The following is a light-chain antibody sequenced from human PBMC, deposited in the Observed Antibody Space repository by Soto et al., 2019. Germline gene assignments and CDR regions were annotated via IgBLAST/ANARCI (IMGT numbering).Light chain of an antibody. V-gene: IGLV2-23*01. J-gene: IGLJ1*01. CDR1: SSYLGSYNL. CDR3: CSYAGSSTYV. Sequence: QSVLTQPASVSGSPGQSITISCTGTSSYLGSYNLVSWYQQHPGKAPKLMIYEGSKRPSGVSNRVSGSKSGNAASLTISGLQAEAEPDYYCCSYAGSSTYVFGTGTKVTGL. CDR2: EGS.